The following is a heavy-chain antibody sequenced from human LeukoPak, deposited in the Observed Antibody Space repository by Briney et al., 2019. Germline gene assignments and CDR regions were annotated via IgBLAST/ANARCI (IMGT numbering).Heavy chain of an antibody. Sequence: GGSLRLSCAASGFTFSDYYMSWIRQAPGKGLEWVSAISGSGGSTYYADSVKGRFTISRDNSKNTLYLQMNSLRAEDTAVYYCAPHIAAADYWGQGTLVTVSS. CDR2: ISGSGGST. CDR3: APHIAAADY. D-gene: IGHD6-13*01. CDR1: GFTFSDYY. J-gene: IGHJ4*02. V-gene: IGHV3-23*01.